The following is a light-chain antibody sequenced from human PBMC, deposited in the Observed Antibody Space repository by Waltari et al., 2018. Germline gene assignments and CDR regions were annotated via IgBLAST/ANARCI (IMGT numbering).Light chain of an antibody. Sequence: DIVMTQSPDSLAVSPGERATIHCKSSQSVLYNSNRKNYLAWYQQKPGQPPKLLIYWASTRESGVPDRSRGGGSGTDFTRTISSLQAEDVAMYCCQQYHSTPITFGQGTRLEIK. CDR3: QQYHSTPIT. V-gene: IGKV4-1*01. CDR2: WAS. CDR1: QSVLYNSNRKNY. J-gene: IGKJ5*01.